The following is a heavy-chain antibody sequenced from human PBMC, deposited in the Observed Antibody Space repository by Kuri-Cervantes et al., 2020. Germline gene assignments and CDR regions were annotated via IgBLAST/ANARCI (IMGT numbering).Heavy chain of an antibody. V-gene: IGHV3-30*03. CDR2: ISYDGSNK. Sequence: GESLKISCAASGFTFSSYGMHWVRQAPGKGLEWVAVISYDGSNKYYADSVKGRFTISRDNSKNTLYLQMNSLRAEDTAVYYRARARLAAAGHYGMDVWGQGTTVTVSS. J-gene: IGHJ6*02. CDR3: ARARLAAAGHYGMDV. CDR1: GFTFSSYG. D-gene: IGHD6-13*01.